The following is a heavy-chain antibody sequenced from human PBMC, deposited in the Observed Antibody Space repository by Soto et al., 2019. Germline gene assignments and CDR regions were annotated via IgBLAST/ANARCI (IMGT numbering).Heavy chain of an antibody. CDR2: ISWNGGRI. V-gene: IGHV3-9*01. D-gene: IGHD3-9*01. CDR1: GFTFNDYA. Sequence: LRLSCAASGFTFNDYAMHWVRQAPGKGLEWLSGISWNGGRIAYADSVKGRFTVSRDNAKNALYLQMNSLRTDDTAFYYCANSVDWSTSSSDFHSWGQGTLVTVSS. J-gene: IGHJ5*01. CDR3: ANSVDWSTSSSDFHS.